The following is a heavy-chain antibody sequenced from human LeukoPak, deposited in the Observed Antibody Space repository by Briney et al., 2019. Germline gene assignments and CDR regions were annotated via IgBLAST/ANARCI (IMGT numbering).Heavy chain of an antibody. CDR3: AVAYSRSFHAFDH. D-gene: IGHD1-26*01. Sequence: GGSLRLSCAASGFTVSSTYMSWVRQTPGKGLDWVSLIYSGGSTYYADSVKGRFPISRDNSKNTLYLQMNSLRTEDTAVYYCAVAYSRSFHAFDHWGQGPLVTVSP. CDR2: IYSGGST. V-gene: IGHV3-53*01. J-gene: IGHJ4*02. CDR1: GFTVSSTY.